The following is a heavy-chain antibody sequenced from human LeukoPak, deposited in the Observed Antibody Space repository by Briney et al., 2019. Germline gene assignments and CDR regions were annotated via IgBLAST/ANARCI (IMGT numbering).Heavy chain of an antibody. J-gene: IGHJ4*02. D-gene: IGHD5-12*01. CDR2: MNPNSGNT. V-gene: IGHV1-8*01. CDR1: GYTFTSYD. CDR3: ARGLRRGYSGCDTFDY. Sequence: ASVKVSCKSSGYTFTSYDINWVRQATGQGLEWMGWMNPNSGNTGYAQKFQGRVTMTRNTSISTAYMELSSLRSEDTAVYYCARGLRRGYSGCDTFDYWGQGTLVTVSS.